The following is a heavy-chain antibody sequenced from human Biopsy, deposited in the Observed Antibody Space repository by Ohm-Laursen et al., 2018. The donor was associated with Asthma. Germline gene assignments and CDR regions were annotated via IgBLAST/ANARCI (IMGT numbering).Heavy chain of an antibody. CDR1: GRSNNCGGYS. CDR2: IYHKGST. CDR3: ARVKDGYNFDY. Sequence: TLSLTCAVSGRSNNCGGYSWRSIRQPPGKGLEWIQYIYHKGSTYYNPSLKSRVTISVDSSKNQFSLKLSSVTAADTAVYYCARVKDGYNFDYWGQGTLVTVSS. V-gene: IGHV4-30-2*01. D-gene: IGHD5-24*01. J-gene: IGHJ4*02.